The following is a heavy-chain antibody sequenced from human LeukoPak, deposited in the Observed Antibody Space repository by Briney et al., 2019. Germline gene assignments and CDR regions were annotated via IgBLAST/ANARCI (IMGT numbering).Heavy chain of an antibody. CDR2: ISAYSGNT. V-gene: IGHV1-18*01. CDR1: GYTFTSYG. CDR3: ARSFYGDYYYYYYMDV. Sequence: GASVKVSCKASGYTFTSYGISWVRQAPGQGLEWMGWISAYSGNTNYAQKLQGRVTMTTDTSTSTAYMELRSLRSDDTAVYYCARSFYGDYYYYYYMDVWGKGTTVTVSS. J-gene: IGHJ6*03. D-gene: IGHD4-17*01.